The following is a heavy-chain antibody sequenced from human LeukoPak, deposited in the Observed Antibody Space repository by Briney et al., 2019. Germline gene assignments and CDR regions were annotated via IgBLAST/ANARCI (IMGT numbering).Heavy chain of an antibody. V-gene: IGHV3-20*04. CDR2: ISWNGGTT. J-gene: IGHJ4*02. CDR3: ARNYGGYDGSDY. D-gene: IGHD5-12*01. CDR1: GFSFDDYG. Sequence: PGGSLRLSCAASGFSFDDYGMSWVRQAPGKGLEWVSGISWNGGTTAYVDSVKGRFTISRDSAKSSLYLQMNSLRAEDTALYYCARNYGGYDGSDYWGQGTLVTVSS.